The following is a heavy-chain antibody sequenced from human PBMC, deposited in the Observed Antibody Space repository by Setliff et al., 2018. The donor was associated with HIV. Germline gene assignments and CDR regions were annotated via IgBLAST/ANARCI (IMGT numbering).Heavy chain of an antibody. J-gene: IGHJ4*02. V-gene: IGHV6-1*01. D-gene: IGHD6-13*01. Sequence: SQTLSLTCAIAAGDRVSNNKAAWNWIRQSPSRGLEWLGRTYYKSKWYHDYEVSVESRISITPDTSKNQFYLHLNSVTPDDTAVYYCARSITTAGTVFDYWGQGTLVTSPQ. CDR3: ARSITTAGTVFDY. CDR1: AGDRVSNNKAA. CDR2: TYYKSKWYH.